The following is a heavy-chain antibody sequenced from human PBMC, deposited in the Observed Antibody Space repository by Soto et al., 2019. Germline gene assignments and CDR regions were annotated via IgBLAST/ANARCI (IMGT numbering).Heavy chain of an antibody. CDR1: GYTFTNYD. CDR2: ISTYTGNT. Sequence: QVHLVQSGAEVKKPGASVKVSCKASGYTFTNYDINWVRQAPGQGLEWMGWISTYTGNTNYAQKLQGRVTMTTDTSTNTSYMELRSLRFDDTAVYYCARGYYYGSGRPTPGGMDVWGQGTTVTVSS. D-gene: IGHD3-10*01. V-gene: IGHV1-18*01. J-gene: IGHJ6*02. CDR3: ARGYYYGSGRPTPGGMDV.